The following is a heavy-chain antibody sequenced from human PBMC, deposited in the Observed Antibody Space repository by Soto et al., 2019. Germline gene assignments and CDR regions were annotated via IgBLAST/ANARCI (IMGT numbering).Heavy chain of an antibody. Sequence: QVQLQQWGAGLLKPSETLSLTCAVYGGSFINHYWSWIRQPPVKGLEWIGEINHIGITNYNPSLKSRVNLSVDTFKKQFSLKLSSVAAADTAVYYCARGDILIGSRNWFDPWGQGTLVTVSS. V-gene: IGHV4-34*01. CDR1: GGSFINHY. CDR2: INHIGIT. J-gene: IGHJ5*02. D-gene: IGHD3-9*01. CDR3: ARGDILIGSRNWFDP.